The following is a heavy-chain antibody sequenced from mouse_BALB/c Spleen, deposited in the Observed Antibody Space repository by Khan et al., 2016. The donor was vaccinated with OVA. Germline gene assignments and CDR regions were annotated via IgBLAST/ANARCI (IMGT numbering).Heavy chain of an antibody. CDR2: IDPSDSET. D-gene: IGHD2-2*01. J-gene: IGHJ3*01. Sequence: QVQLQQPGAELVRPGASVKLSCKASGYTFTSYWMNWVKQRPGQGLEWIGMIDPSDSETHYNQMFKDKATLTVDKSASTAYMHLSSRTSEDAAVYYCARREKYGYDPSWFAYWGQGTLVTVSA. CDR3: ARREKYGYDPSWFAY. CDR1: GYTFTSYW. V-gene: IGHV1-61*01.